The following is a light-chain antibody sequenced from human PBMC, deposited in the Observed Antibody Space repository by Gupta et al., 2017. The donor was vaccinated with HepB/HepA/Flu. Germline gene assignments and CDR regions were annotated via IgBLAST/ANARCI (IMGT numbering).Light chain of an antibody. CDR2: EVN. V-gene: IGLV2-18*02. CDR3: SSYTSSNTVV. Sequence: QSALTQPPSVSGSPGQSVPISCTGTSSDVGSYNRVSWYQQPPGTAPKLMIYEVNNRPSGVPDRFFGSKSGNTASLTISGLQAEDEADYYCSSYTSSNTVVFGGGTKLTVL. J-gene: IGLJ3*02. CDR1: SSDVGSYNR.